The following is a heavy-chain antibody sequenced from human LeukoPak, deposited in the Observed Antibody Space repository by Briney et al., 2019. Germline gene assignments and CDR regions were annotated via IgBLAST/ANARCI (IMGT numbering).Heavy chain of an antibody. Sequence: GGSLRLSCAASGFTFSSYWMHWVRQAPGKGLVWVSRINTDGSSTSYADSVKGRFTISRDNAKNTLYLQMNSLRAEDTAVYYCARVNTIFGVSPDIWGQGTMVTVSS. V-gene: IGHV3-74*01. CDR2: INTDGSST. CDR1: GFTFSSYW. CDR3: ARVNTIFGVSPDI. D-gene: IGHD3-3*01. J-gene: IGHJ3*02.